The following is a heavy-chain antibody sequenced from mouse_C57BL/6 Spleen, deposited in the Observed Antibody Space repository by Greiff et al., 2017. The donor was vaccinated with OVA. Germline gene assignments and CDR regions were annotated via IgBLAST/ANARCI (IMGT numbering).Heavy chain of an antibody. CDR2: ISSGSSTI. CDR3: ARNYYGPYWYFDV. Sequence: EVKLMESGGGLVKPGGSLKISCAASGFTFSDYGMHWVRQAPEKGLEWVAYISSGSSTIYYADTVKGRFTISRDNAKNTLFLQMTSLRSEDTAVYYCARNYYGPYWYFDVWGTGTTVTVSS. V-gene: IGHV5-17*01. J-gene: IGHJ1*03. D-gene: IGHD1-1*01. CDR1: GFTFSDYG.